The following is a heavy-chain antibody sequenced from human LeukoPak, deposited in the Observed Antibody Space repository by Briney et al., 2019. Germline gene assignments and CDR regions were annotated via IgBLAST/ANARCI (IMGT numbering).Heavy chain of an antibody. CDR2: ISSSGSTI. CDR3: VRLKKWPYYYYMDV. V-gene: IGHV3-48*03. J-gene: IGHJ6*03. D-gene: IGHD5-12*01. CDR1: GFTFSSYE. Sequence: PGGSLRLSCAASGFTFSSYEMNWVRQAPGKGLGWVSYISSSGSTIYYADSVKGRFTISRDNAKNSLYLQMNSLRAEDTAVYYCVRLKKWPYYYYMDVWGKGTTVTVSS.